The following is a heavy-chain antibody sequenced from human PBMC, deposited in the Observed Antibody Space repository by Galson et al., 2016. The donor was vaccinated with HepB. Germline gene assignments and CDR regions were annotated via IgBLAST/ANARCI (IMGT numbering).Heavy chain of an antibody. CDR3: AREALGKGYYPDY. J-gene: IGHJ4*01. Sequence: SLRLSCAAPGFTFSSHGMHWVRQAPGKGLEWVAIIWPDGKNRFYADSVEGRFAISRDNSKSTLFLQMNSVRAEDTAGYFCAREALGKGYYPDYWGHGTLVIVS. CDR2: IWPDGKNR. D-gene: IGHD3-3*01. V-gene: IGHV3-33*01. CDR1: GFTFSSHG.